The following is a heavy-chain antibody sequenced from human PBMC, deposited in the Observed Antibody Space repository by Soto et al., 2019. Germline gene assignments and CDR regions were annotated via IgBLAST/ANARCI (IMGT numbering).Heavy chain of an antibody. CDR1: GFSFSNYG. V-gene: IGHV3-33*03. CDR2: IWPDGSNK. CDR3: ASSPRGRKPLPADY. Sequence: QAQLVESGGGVVHPGRSLRLSCTASGFSFSNYGMHWVRQAPGKGLEWVAVIWPDGSNKHYVDSVKGRFPISRDNSKNTLSLQMNSLRVEDTAMYYCASSPRGRKPLPADYWGQGTPVTASS. J-gene: IGHJ4*02. D-gene: IGHD6-25*01.